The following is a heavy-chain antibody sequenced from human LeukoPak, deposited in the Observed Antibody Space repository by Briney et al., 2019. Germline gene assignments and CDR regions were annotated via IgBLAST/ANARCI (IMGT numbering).Heavy chain of an antibody. Sequence: AGSLRLSCAASGFTFSSYGMHWVRQAPGKGLEWVAVISYDGSNKYYADSVKGRFTISRDNSKNTLYLQMNSLRAEDTAVYYCAKVRGLDEAVAGAFDYWGQGTLVTVSS. J-gene: IGHJ4*02. CDR3: AKVRGLDEAVAGAFDY. CDR1: GFTFSSYG. D-gene: IGHD6-19*01. CDR2: ISYDGSNK. V-gene: IGHV3-30*18.